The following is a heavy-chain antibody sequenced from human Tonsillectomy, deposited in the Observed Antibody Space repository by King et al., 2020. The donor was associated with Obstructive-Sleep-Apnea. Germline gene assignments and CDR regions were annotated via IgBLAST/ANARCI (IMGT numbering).Heavy chain of an antibody. CDR2: IYYSGST. J-gene: IGHJ5*02. V-gene: IGHV4-30-4*01. Sequence: QLQESGPGLVKPSQTLSLTCTVSGGSISSGDYYWSWIRQPPGKGLEWIGDIYYSGSTYYNPSLKSRVTISVDTSKNQFSLKLSSVTAADTAVYYCARGHYDILTGYYNEGWFDPWGQGTLVTVSS. D-gene: IGHD3-9*01. CDR3: ARGHYDILTGYYNEGWFDP. CDR1: GGSISSGDYY.